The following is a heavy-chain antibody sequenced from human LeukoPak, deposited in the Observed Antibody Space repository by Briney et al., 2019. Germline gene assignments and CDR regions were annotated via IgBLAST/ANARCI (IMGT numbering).Heavy chain of an antibody. CDR1: GFTFSSYS. CDR3: ASQPWVVGATNAFDI. Sequence: PGGSLRLSCAASGFTFSSYSMNWVRQAPGKGLEWVSSISSSSSYIYYADSVKGRFTISRDNAKNSLYLQMNSLRAEDTAVYYCASQPWVVGATNAFDIWGQGTMVTVSS. CDR2: ISSSSSYI. D-gene: IGHD1-26*01. J-gene: IGHJ3*02. V-gene: IGHV3-21*01.